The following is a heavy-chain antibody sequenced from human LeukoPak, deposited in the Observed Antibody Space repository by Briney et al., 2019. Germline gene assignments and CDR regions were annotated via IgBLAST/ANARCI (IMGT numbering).Heavy chain of an antibody. J-gene: IGHJ4*02. CDR1: GGSFSGYY. CDR3: ARGGYGGYVD. V-gene: IGHV4-34*01. Sequence: PSETLSLTCAVYGGSFSGYYWSWIRQPPGKGLEWIGEINHSGSTNYNPSLKSRVTISVDTSKNQFSLKLSSATAADTAVYYCARGGYGGYVDWGQGTLVIVSS. CDR2: INHSGST. D-gene: IGHD5-12*01.